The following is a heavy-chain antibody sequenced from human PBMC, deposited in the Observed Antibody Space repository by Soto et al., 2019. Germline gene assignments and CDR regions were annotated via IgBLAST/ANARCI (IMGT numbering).Heavy chain of an antibody. Sequence: SETLSLTCTVSGDSSSTTSYYWGWIRQPPGKGLEWIGYMYHSGSTYYNPSLKSRVTISIDTSKNQFSLKLSSVTAADTAVYYCARWWSGSRQGFDPWGQGTLVTVSS. CDR3: ARWWSGSRQGFDP. J-gene: IGHJ5*02. CDR1: GDSSSTTSYY. D-gene: IGHD3-3*01. CDR2: MYHSGST. V-gene: IGHV4-39*07.